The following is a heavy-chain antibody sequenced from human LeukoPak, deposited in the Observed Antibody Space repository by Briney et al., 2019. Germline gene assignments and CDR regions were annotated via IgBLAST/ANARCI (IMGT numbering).Heavy chain of an antibody. CDR1: GFTFSSYG. CDR3: ARTATMVRGVIEDY. J-gene: IGHJ4*02. D-gene: IGHD3-10*01. Sequence: PGRSLRLSCAASGFTFSSYGMHWVRQAPGKGLEWVAVIWYDGSNKYYADSVKGRFTISRDNSKNTLYLQMNSLRAEDTAVYYCARTATMVRGVIEDYWGQGTLVTVSS. CDR2: IWYDGSNK. V-gene: IGHV3-33*01.